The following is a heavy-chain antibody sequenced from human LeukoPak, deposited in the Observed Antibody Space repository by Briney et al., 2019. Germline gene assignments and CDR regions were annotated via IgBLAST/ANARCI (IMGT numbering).Heavy chain of an antibody. CDR1: GFTVSNNY. Sequence: GGSLRLSCSASGFTVSNNYMSWVRQAPGKGLEWVSIIYSGGGTNYADSVKGRFTISRNNSKNTLYLQMSSLRPDDTTVYYCARGLQQQLGWFDPWGQGTLVTVSS. V-gene: IGHV3-53*04. CDR2: IYSGGGT. D-gene: IGHD6-13*01. J-gene: IGHJ5*02. CDR3: ARGLQQQLGWFDP.